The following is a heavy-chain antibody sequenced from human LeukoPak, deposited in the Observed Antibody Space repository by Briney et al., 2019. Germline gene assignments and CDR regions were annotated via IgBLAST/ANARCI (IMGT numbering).Heavy chain of an antibody. CDR2: IFHNGGT. CDR3: ARGGWEYYFDY. V-gene: IGHV4-31*02. J-gene: IGHJ4*02. Sequence: XRXHXXKGLEWIGYIFHNGGTYYNQSLRSRLSITQDTSKNQFSLKLSSVTAADTAVYYCARGGWEYYFDYWGQGSLVTVXS. D-gene: IGHD6-19*01.